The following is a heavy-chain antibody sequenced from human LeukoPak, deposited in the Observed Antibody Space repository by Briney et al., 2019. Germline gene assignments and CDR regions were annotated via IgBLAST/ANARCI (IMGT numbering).Heavy chain of an antibody. J-gene: IGHJ4*02. CDR1: GYTFTSYY. CDR2: INPSGGST. D-gene: IGHD6-13*01. CDR3: ATGYSSSWYSNPFDY. V-gene: IGHV1-46*01. Sequence: ASVKVSCKASGYTFTSYYMHWVRQAPGQGLEWMGIINPSGGSTSYAQKFQGRVTLTRDTSISTAYMELSRLRSDDTAVYYCATGYSSSWYSNPFDYWGQGTLVTVSS.